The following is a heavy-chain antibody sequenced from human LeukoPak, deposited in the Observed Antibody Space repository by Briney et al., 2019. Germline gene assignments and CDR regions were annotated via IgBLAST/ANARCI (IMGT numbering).Heavy chain of an antibody. V-gene: IGHV4-61*02. CDR3: ATSPLYYDSSGYSGRDY. J-gene: IGHJ4*02. Sequence: TSETLSLTCTVSGGSISSGSYYWSWIRQPAGMGLDWIGRIYSSGSTNYNPSLKSRVTISVDTSKNQFSLKLSSVTAAVTAVYYCATSPLYYDSSGYSGRDYWGQGTLVTVSS. CDR1: GGSISSGSYY. CDR2: IYSSGST. D-gene: IGHD3-22*01.